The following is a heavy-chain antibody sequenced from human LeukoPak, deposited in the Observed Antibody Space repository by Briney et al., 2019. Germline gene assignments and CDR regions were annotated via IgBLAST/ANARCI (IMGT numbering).Heavy chain of an antibody. D-gene: IGHD2-21*02. CDR1: GYTFNSFG. CDR3: ARDCGGDCYQLPNWFDP. J-gene: IGHJ5*02. V-gene: IGHV1-18*01. Sequence: GASVKVSFTASGYTFNSFGINWVRQAPGQGLEWMGWISAYNGNTKYAQQFQGRVTMTTDRSTSTVYMELRSLRSDDTATYYCARDCGGDCYQLPNWFDPWGQGTLVTVSS. CDR2: ISAYNGNT.